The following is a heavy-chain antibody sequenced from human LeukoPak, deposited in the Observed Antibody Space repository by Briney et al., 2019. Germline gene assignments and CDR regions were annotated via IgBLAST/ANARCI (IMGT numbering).Heavy chain of an antibody. V-gene: IGHV3-15*01. Sequence: GGSLRLSCVASGFTFSNAWMSWVRQAPGKGLEWVGRIKSKTDGGTTDYAAPVKGRFTMSRDDSENTLYLQMNSLKTEDTAVYYCTTDRRWEPTSDYWGQGTLVTVSS. CDR2: IKSKTDGGTT. J-gene: IGHJ4*02. D-gene: IGHD4-23*01. CDR3: TTDRRWEPTSDY. CDR1: GFTFSNAW.